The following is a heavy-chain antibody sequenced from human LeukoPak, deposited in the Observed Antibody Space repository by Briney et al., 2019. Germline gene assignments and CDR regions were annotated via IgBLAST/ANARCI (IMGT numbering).Heavy chain of an antibody. CDR1: GYTFTGYY. CDR3: ARAASFGYSSSWYWSY. J-gene: IGHJ4*02. Sequence: GASVKVSCKASGYTFTGYYMHWVRQAPGQGLECMGWINPNSGGTNYAQKFQGRVTMTRDTSISTAYMELSRLRSDDTAVYYCARAASFGYSSSWYWSYWGQGTLVAVSS. V-gene: IGHV1-2*02. D-gene: IGHD6-13*01. CDR2: INPNSGGT.